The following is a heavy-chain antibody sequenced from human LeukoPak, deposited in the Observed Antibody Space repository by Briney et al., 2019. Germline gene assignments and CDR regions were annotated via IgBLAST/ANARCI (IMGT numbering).Heavy chain of an antibody. V-gene: IGHV4-59*08. J-gene: IGHJ4*02. CDR1: GDSISSYY. CDR2: IFYSGST. Sequence: SETLSLTCTVSGDSISSYYWSWIRQPPGKGLEWIGYIFYSGSTNYNPSLKSRVTISVDTSKNQFSLKLSSVTAADTAVYYCARRITSSGWYRDDYWGQGTLVTVSS. CDR3: ARRITSSGWYRDDY. D-gene: IGHD6-19*01.